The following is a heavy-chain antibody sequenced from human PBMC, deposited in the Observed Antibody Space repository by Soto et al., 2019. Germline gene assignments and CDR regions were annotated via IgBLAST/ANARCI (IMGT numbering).Heavy chain of an antibody. D-gene: IGHD3-10*01. CDR2: ISYDGSNK. Sequence: QVQLVESGGGVVQPGRSLRLSCAASGFTFSSYAMHWVRQAPGKGLEWVAVISYDGSNKYYADSVKGRFTISRDNSKNTLYLQMNSLRAEYTAVYYCARPSRFGLMDGMDVWGQGTTVTVSS. CDR3: ARPSRFGLMDGMDV. CDR1: GFTFSSYA. J-gene: IGHJ6*02. V-gene: IGHV3-30-3*01.